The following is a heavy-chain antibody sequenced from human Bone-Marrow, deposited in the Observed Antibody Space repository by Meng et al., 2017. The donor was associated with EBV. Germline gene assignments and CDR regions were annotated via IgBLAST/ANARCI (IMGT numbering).Heavy chain of an antibody. Sequence: VQLVALGGGLVQPGGSLRLSCAASGFTFSDSAMSWVRQAPGKGLEWVSTISAGIGNTHYADSVKGRFTISRDNSKNTLYLQMNNLRADDTAVYYCALWFREHFDYWGQGTLVTVSS. CDR2: ISAGIGNT. J-gene: IGHJ4*02. CDR3: ALWFREHFDY. CDR1: GFTFSDSA. D-gene: IGHD3-10*01. V-gene: IGHV3-23*04.